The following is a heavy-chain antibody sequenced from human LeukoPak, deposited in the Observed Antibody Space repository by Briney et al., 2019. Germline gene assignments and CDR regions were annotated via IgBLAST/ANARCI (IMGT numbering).Heavy chain of an antibody. D-gene: IGHD2-2*01. CDR3: ARGVVVPAALPDY. V-gene: IGHV1-69*04. Sequence: SVKVSCKASGGTFSSYASNWVRQAPGQGLEWMGRIIPILGIANYAQKFQGRVTITADKSTSTAYMELSSLRSEDTAVYYCARGVVVPAALPDYWGQGTLVTVSS. J-gene: IGHJ4*02. CDR2: IIPILGIA. CDR1: GGTFSSYA.